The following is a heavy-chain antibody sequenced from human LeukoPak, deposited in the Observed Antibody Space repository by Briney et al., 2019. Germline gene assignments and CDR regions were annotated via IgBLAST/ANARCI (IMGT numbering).Heavy chain of an antibody. CDR3: ARENYDFWSGRRYAFDI. D-gene: IGHD3-3*01. Sequence: PSETLSLTCTVSGGSISSSSYYWGWIRQPPGKGLGWIGSIYYSGSTYYNPSLKSRVTISVDTSKNQSSLKLSSVTAADTAVYYCARENYDFWSGRRYAFDIWGQGTMVTVSS. V-gene: IGHV4-39*02. J-gene: IGHJ3*02. CDR2: IYYSGST. CDR1: GGSISSSSYY.